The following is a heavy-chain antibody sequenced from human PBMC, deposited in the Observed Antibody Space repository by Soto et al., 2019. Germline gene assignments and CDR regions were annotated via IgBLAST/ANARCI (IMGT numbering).Heavy chain of an antibody. J-gene: IGHJ4*02. CDR2: INRDFIT. V-gene: IGHV3-48*01. D-gene: IGHD4-17*01. CDR1: GFPFSNLV. Sequence: EEQLVESGGGLVQPGGSLRLPCAASGFPFSNLVMNWVRQAPGRGLEWVSSINRDFITYYADSVKGRFTISRDNAKDSLYLQMNSLRADDTAVYYCVNGDYYVGQGTLVTVSS. CDR3: VNGDYY.